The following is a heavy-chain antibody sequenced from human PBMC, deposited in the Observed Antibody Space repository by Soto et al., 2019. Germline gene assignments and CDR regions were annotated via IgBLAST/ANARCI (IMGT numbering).Heavy chain of an antibody. CDR2: ISSGGHTA. J-gene: IGHJ4*02. CDR3: AKVRGGGFGDALDY. V-gene: IGHV3-23*01. Sequence: EVRVLDSGGGLVQPGGSLRLPCAASGFGFSNFAMAWVRQAPGKGFEWVSVISSGGHTANYADSVKGRLTISRDNYRNTVVLQMNGLRADDTAVFHCAKVRGGGFGDALDYWGQGTLVTVSP. D-gene: IGHD3-16*01. CDR1: GFGFSNFA.